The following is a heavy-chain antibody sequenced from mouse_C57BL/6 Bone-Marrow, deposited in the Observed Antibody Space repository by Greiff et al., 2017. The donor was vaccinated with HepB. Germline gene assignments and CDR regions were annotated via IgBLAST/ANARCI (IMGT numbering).Heavy chain of an antibody. D-gene: IGHD2-3*01. J-gene: IGHJ2*01. CDR2: ISDGGSYT. V-gene: IGHV5-4*01. CDR1: GFTFSSYA. Sequence: EVKVVESGGGLVKPGGSLKLSCAASGFTFSSYAMSWVRQTPEKRLEWVATISDGGSYTYYPDNVKGRFTISRDNAKNNRYLQMSHLKSEDTAMYYCARDLGDGYFDYWGQGTTLTVSS. CDR3: ARDLGDGYFDY.